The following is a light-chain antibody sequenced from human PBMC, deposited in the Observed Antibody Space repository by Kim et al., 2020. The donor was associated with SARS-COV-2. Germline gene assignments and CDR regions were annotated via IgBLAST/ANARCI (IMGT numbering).Light chain of an antibody. V-gene: IGKV1-27*01. Sequence: ASVGDRVTITRRASQDIANSFAWYQQKPGKVPHVLIYAASTLQSGVPSRFSGSGSGTECTHAIGSLQTEDVATHYCQRYNSAPWTFGPRTKV. CDR2: AAS. CDR1: QDIANS. CDR3: QRYNSAPWT. J-gene: IGKJ1*01.